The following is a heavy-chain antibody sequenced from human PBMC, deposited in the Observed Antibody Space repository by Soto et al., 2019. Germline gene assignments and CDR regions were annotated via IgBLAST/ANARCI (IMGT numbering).Heavy chain of an antibody. D-gene: IGHD3-9*01. J-gene: IGHJ5*02. V-gene: IGHV3-11*05. CDR3: ARDLNYDILTGPNNWFDP. Sequence: GGSLRLSCAASGFTFSDYYMSWIRQAPGKGLEWVSYISSSSSYTNYADSVKGRFTISRDNAKNSLYLQMNSLRAEDTAVYYCARDLNYDILTGPNNWFDPWGQGTLVTVSS. CDR2: ISSSSSYT. CDR1: GFTFSDYY.